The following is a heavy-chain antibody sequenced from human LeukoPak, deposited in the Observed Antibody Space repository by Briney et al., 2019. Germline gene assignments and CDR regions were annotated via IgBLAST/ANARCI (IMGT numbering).Heavy chain of an antibody. D-gene: IGHD3-10*01. J-gene: IGHJ4*02. V-gene: IGHV3-21*01. CDR3: ATSITMVRGGNY. CDR1: GFTFSSYS. Sequence: GGSLRLSCAAPGFTFSSYSMNWVRQAPGKGLEWVSSISSSSSYIYYADSVKGRFTISRDNAKNSLYLQMNSLRAEGTAVYYCATSITMVRGGNYWGQGTLVTVSS. CDR2: ISSSSSYI.